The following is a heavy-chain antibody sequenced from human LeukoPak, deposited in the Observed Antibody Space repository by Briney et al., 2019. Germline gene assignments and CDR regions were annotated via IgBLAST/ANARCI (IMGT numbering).Heavy chain of an antibody. Sequence: PGGSLRLSCAASGFTFSIYGMSWVRQAPGKGLEWVSAIGVSGGSTYYADSVKGRFTISRDNSKNTLYLQMNSLRAEDTAVYYCAKGAVEMATRFDPWGQGTLVTVSS. V-gene: IGHV3-23*01. J-gene: IGHJ5*02. CDR2: IGVSGGST. D-gene: IGHD5-24*01. CDR3: AKGAVEMATRFDP. CDR1: GFTFSIYG.